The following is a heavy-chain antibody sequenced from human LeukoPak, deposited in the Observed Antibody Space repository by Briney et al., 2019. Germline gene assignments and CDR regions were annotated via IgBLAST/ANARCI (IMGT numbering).Heavy chain of an antibody. CDR3: ARGAYSFDY. CDR2: IYISGTT. V-gene: IGHV4-4*07. Sequence: SQTLSLTCTVSGGSITGSHWSWLRQSAGQGLEWIGRIYISGTTNSYPSLTSRVTMSLGTSKNQFSLRLSSVTAADTAVYYCARGAYSFDYWGQGTLVTVSS. J-gene: IGHJ4*02. CDR1: GGSITGSH.